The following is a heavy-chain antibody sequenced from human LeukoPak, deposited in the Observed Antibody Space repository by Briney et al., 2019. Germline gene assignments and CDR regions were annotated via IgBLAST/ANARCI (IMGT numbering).Heavy chain of an antibody. Sequence: GGSLRLSCAASGFTFSSYSMTWVRQAPGKGLEWVSYISSSSSTIYYADSVKGRFTISRDNAKNSLYLQMNSLRDEDTAVYYCARGRVIAGYYYYGMGVWGQGTTVTVSS. CDR1: GFTFSSYS. CDR2: ISSSSSTI. V-gene: IGHV3-48*02. J-gene: IGHJ6*02. D-gene: IGHD6-13*01. CDR3: ARGRVIAGYYYYGMGV.